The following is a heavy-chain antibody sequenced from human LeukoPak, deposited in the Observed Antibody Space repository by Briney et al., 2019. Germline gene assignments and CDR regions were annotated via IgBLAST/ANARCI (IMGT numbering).Heavy chain of an antibody. D-gene: IGHD2-21*01. CDR3: ARRGKRVVGITTGFEY. CDR1: GYTFTSYD. J-gene: IGHJ4*02. Sequence: ASVKVSCKASGYTFTSYDINWVRQATGQGLEWMGWMNPNSGNTGYAQKFQGRVTMTRNTSISTAYMELSSLRSEDTAVYYCARRGKRVVGITTGFEYWGQGTPVTVSS. V-gene: IGHV1-8*01. CDR2: MNPNSGNT.